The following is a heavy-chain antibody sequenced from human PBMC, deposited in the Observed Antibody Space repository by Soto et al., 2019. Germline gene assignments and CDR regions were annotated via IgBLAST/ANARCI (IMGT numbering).Heavy chain of an antibody. V-gene: IGHV5-51*01. CDR2: IYPADSDT. CDR3: ATGILGFYLDS. Sequence: LGESLKISCRTSGYRFTNYWIGWVRQRPGKGLEWMGFIYPADSDTRYSPSSQGQVTFSVDTSTATAFLQWNSLKASDTAIYFCATGILGFYLDSWGQGTQVTVSS. CDR1: GYRFTNYW. J-gene: IGHJ4*02.